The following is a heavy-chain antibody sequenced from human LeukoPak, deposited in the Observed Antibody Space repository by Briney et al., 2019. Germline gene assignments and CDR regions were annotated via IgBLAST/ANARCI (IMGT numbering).Heavy chain of an antibody. CDR2: IANDGRDK. CDR1: GFTFSDYG. D-gene: IGHD5-18*01. Sequence: GGSLRLSCAASGFTFSDYGMHWVRQAPGKGLEWVAVIANDGRDKKYADSVRGRFTISRDNSKNTLYLQMNSLRAEDTAVYYCAKLGYSYGPFDYWGQGTLVTVSS. CDR3: AKLGYSYGPFDY. V-gene: IGHV3-30*18. J-gene: IGHJ4*02.